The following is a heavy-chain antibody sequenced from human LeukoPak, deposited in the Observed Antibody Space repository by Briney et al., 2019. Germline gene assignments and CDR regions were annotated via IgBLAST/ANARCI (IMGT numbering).Heavy chain of an antibody. V-gene: IGHV4-38-2*01. CDR2: IYHSGST. J-gene: IGHJ4*02. CDR3: ARCERAAQPPFDY. CDR1: GYSISSGYY. Sequence: SETLSLTCAVSGYSISSGYYWGWIRQPPGKGLEWIGSIYHSGSTYYNPSLKSRGTISVDTSKNQFSLKLSSVTAADTAVYYCARCERAAQPPFDYWGQGTLVTVSS. D-gene: IGHD6-13*01.